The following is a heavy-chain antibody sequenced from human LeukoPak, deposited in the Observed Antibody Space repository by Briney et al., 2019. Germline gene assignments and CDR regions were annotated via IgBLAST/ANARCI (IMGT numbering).Heavy chain of an antibody. J-gene: IGHJ6*02. CDR2: ISYDGSNK. CDR3: AKDLGHNWNYNGMDA. CDR1: GFTFSSYG. Sequence: GGSLRLSCAASGFTFSSYGMHWVRQAPGKGLEWVAVISYDGSNKYYADSVKGRFTISRDNSKNTLYLQMNSLRAEDTAVYYCAKDLGHNWNYNGMDAWGQGTTVTVSS. V-gene: IGHV3-30*18. D-gene: IGHD1-20*01.